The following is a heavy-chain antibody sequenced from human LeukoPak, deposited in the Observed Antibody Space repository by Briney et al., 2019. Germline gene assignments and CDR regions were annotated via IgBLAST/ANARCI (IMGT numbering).Heavy chain of an antibody. V-gene: IGHV4-59*08. D-gene: IGHD3-10*01. CDR2: IYYSGST. J-gene: IGHJ4*02. Sequence: KSSETLSLTCTVSGGSISSYYWSWIRQPPGKGLEWIGYIYYSGSTNYNPSLKSRVTISVDTSKNQFSLKLSSVTATDTAVYYCARLDYYASGFFEYWGRGTLVTVSS. CDR3: ARLDYYASGFFEY. CDR1: GGSISSYY.